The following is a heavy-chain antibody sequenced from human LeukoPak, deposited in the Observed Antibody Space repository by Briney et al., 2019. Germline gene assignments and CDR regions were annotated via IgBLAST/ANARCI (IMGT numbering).Heavy chain of an antibody. J-gene: IGHJ4*02. CDR2: IYYSGST. CDR1: GGSISSYY. Sequence: SETLSLTCTVSGGSISSYYWSWIRQPPGKGLEWIGYIYYSGSTNYNPSLKSRVTISVDTSKNQLSLKLSSVTAADTAVYYCARGLAAAGDGDYWGQGTLVTVSS. D-gene: IGHD6-13*01. V-gene: IGHV4-59*01. CDR3: ARGLAAAGDGDY.